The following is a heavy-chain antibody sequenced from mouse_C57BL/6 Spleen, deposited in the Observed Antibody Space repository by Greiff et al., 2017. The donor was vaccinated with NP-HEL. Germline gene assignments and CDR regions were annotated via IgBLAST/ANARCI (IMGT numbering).Heavy chain of an antibody. CDR2: IHPNSGST. CDR1: GYTFTSYW. J-gene: IGHJ3*01. V-gene: IGHV1-64*01. D-gene: IGHD2-4*01. CDR3: AREGNDYDEAWFAY. Sequence: VQLQQSGAELVKPGASVKLSCKASGYTFTSYWMHWVKQRPGQGLEWIGMIHPNSGSTNYNEKFKSKATLTVDKSSSTAYMQLSSLTSEDSAVYYCAREGNDYDEAWFAYWGQGTLVTVSA.